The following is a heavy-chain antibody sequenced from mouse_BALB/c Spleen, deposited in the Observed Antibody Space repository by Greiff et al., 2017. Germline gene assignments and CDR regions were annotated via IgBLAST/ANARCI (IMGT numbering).Heavy chain of an antibody. J-gene: IGHJ4*01. Sequence: VQLQQSGTVLARPGASVKMSCKASGYTFTSYWMHWVKQRPGQGLEWIGAIYPGNSDTSYNQKFKGKAKLTAVTSTSTAYMELSSLTNEDSAVYYCTKSNDGYYDYAMDYWGRGTSVTVCS. CDR2: IYPGNSDT. D-gene: IGHD2-3*01. CDR1: GYTFTSYW. CDR3: TKSNDGYYDYAMDY. V-gene: IGHV1-5*01.